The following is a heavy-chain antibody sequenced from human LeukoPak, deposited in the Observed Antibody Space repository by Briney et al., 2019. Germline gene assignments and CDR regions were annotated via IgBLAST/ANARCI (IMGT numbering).Heavy chain of an antibody. CDR2: IKQDGSEK. V-gene: IGHV3-7*03. CDR1: GFTFSSYW. CDR3: AKGGYGDFGHDY. D-gene: IGHD4-17*01. Sequence: PGGSLRLSCAASGFTFSSYWMSWVRQAPGKGLEWVANIKQDGSEKYYVDSVKGRFTISRDNSKNTLYLQMNSLRAEDTAVYYCAKGGYGDFGHDYWGQGTLVTVSS. J-gene: IGHJ4*02.